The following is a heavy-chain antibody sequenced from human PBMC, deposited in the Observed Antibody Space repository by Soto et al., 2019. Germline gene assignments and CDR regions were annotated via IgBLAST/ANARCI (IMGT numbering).Heavy chain of an antibody. J-gene: IGHJ4*02. CDR3: VKSRIAVASPFDY. V-gene: IGHV3-53*01. D-gene: IGHD6-19*01. CDR2: IYSGGTT. Sequence: EVQLVESGGGLIQPGGSLRLSCAASGFTVSSNYMSWVRQAPGKGLEWVSVIYSGGTTYYADSVKGRFTISRDNSKNTLYLQMNSLRAEDTAVYYCVKSRIAVASPFDYWGQGTLVTVSS. CDR1: GFTVSSNY.